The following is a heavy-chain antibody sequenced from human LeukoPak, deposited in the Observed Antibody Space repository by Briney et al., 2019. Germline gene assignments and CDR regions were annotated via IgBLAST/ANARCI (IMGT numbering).Heavy chain of an antibody. CDR2: IKQDGSEK. V-gene: IGHV3-7*04. CDR1: GFTFSSYW. J-gene: IGHJ6*02. Sequence: GGSLRLSCAASGFTFSSYWMSWVRQAPGKGPEWVANIKQDGSEKYYVDSVKGRFTISRDNAKNSLYLQMNSLRAEDTAVFYCARVEMATGSYGMDVWGQGTTVTVSS. CDR3: ARVEMATGSYGMDV. D-gene: IGHD5-24*01.